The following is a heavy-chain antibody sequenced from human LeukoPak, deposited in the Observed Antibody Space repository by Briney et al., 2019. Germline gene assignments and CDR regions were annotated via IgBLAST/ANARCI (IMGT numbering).Heavy chain of an antibody. CDR1: GYRFTSYW. Sequence: GESLQISCQGSGYRFTSYWIGWVRPMPGKGLEWMGIIYPGDSDTRYSPSFQGQVTISADKSISTAYLQWSSLKASDTAMYYCARPLNYGGNSVGYWGQGTLVTVSS. CDR3: ARPLNYGGNSVGY. J-gene: IGHJ4*02. CDR2: IYPGDSDT. D-gene: IGHD4-17*01. V-gene: IGHV5-51*01.